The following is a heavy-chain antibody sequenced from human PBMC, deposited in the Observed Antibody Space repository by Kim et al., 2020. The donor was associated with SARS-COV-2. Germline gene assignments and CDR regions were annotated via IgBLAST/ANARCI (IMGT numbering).Heavy chain of an antibody. Sequence: GGSLRLSCEVSGFSFSSYAMTWVRQAPGKGLEWVSSITGVGTRAYYIHSVEGRFTISRENSKNTLFLQMNNLRPEDTAVYYCARWRNGDYFYYGMDVWGQGTTVTVFS. CDR2: ITGVGTRA. V-gene: IGHV3-23*01. J-gene: IGHJ6*02. CDR1: GFSFSSYA. CDR3: ARWRNGDYFYYGMDV. D-gene: IGHD4-17*01.